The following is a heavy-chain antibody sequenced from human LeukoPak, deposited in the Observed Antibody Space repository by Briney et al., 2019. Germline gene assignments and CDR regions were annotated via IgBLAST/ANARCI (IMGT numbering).Heavy chain of an antibody. D-gene: IGHD3/OR15-3a*01. J-gene: IGHJ4*02. CDR3: ARQTGSGLFILP. V-gene: IGHV4-38-2*02. CDR1: GYSISSGYY. CDR2: IYHSGNT. Sequence: RASETLSLTCTVSGYSISSGYYWAWIRQPPGKGLQWIGNIYHSGNTYYNPSLKSRVSISVDTSKNQFSLRLTSVTAADTAVYYCARQTGSGLFILPGGQGTLVTVSS.